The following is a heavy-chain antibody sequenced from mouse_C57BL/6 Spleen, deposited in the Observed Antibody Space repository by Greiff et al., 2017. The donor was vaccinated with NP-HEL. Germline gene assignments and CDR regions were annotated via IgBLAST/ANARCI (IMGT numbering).Heavy chain of an antibody. D-gene: IGHD1-1*01. CDR1: GYTFTDYY. V-gene: IGHV1-76*01. Sequence: VKLQESGAELVRPGASVKLSCKASGYTFTDYYINWVKQRPGQGLEWIARIYPGSGNTYYNEKFKGKATLTAEKSSSTAYMQLSSLTSEDSAVYLCAREDYYGSSPYAMDYWGQGTSVTVSS. CDR2: IYPGSGNT. J-gene: IGHJ4*01. CDR3: AREDYYGSSPYAMDY.